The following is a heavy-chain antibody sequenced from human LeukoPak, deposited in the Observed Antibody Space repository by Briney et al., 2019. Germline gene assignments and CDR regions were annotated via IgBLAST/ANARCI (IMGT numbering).Heavy chain of an antibody. D-gene: IGHD3-16*01. Sequence: GGSLRLSCAASGFTFSSYSMNWVRQAPGKGLEWVSYISSSSSTIYYADSVKDRFTISRDNSKNTLYLQMNSLRAEDTAVYYCARDGGSSEFDYWGQGTLVTVSS. CDR1: GFTFSSYS. CDR2: ISSSSSTI. CDR3: ARDGGSSEFDY. V-gene: IGHV3-48*01. J-gene: IGHJ4*02.